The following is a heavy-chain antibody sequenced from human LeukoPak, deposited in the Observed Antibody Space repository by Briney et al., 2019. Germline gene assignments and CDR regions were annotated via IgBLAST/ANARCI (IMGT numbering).Heavy chain of an antibody. CDR3: AKDRGGGLTTVTPSEY. CDR1: GFTFSSYA. CDR2: ISGSSSST. J-gene: IGHJ4*02. D-gene: IGHD4-17*01. V-gene: IGHV3-23*01. Sequence: GGSLRLSCAASGFTFSSYAMTRVRQAPGKGLQWVSTISGSSSSTYYADSVKGRFTISRDNSNNTLYLQMDSLRAEDTALYYCAKDRGGGLTTVTPSEYWGQGTLVTVSS.